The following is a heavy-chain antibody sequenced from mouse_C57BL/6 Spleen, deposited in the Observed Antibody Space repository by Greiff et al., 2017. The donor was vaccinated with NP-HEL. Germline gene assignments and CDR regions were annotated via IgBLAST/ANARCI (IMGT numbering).Heavy chain of an antibody. V-gene: IGHV3-6*01. CDR1: GYSITSGYY. CDR3: ARGNGYHAMDY. J-gene: IGHJ4*01. CDR2: ISYDGSN. Sequence: DVKLQESGPGLVKPSQSLSLTCSVTGYSITSGYYWNWIRQFPGNKLEWMGYISYDGSNNYNPSLKNRISITRDTSKNQFFLKLNSVTTEDTATYYCARGNGYHAMDYWGQGTSVTVSS.